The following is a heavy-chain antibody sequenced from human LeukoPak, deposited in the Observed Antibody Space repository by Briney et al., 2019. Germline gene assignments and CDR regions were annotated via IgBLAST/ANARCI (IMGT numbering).Heavy chain of an antibody. CDR3: ARHYCSSASCYVDY. J-gene: IGHJ4*02. CDR2: MYYSGST. V-gene: IGHV4-39*01. CDR1: GGSISSSTYY. Sequence: SETLSLTCSVSGGSISSSTYYWGWIRQPPGKGLEWIDMMYYSGSTYYNPSLKSRVTISVDTSKNQFSLKLSSVTAADTAVYYCARHYCSSASCYVDYWGQGALVTVSS. D-gene: IGHD2-2*01.